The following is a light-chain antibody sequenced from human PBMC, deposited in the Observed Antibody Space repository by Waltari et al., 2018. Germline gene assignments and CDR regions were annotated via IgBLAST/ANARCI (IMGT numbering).Light chain of an antibody. CDR1: QSVFHTNNKNY. CDR2: WAS. J-gene: IGKJ2*01. Sequence: DIVMTQSLDSLAVSLGERATINCKSSQSVFHTNNKNYLAWYQQKPGHPPKLLICWASTRASGVTDLFSGSGSGTDFTLAISSLQAEDVAVYYCQQYYSAPNTFGQGTNVEIK. CDR3: QQYYSAPNT. V-gene: IGKV4-1*01.